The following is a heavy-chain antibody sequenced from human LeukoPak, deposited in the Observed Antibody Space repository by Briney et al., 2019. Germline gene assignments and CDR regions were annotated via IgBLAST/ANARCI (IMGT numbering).Heavy chain of an antibody. CDR3: TRDQEGSDY. Sequence: GGSLRLSCAASGFTFSTFGMYWVRQAPGKGLEWVAVIWYDGSNDDYADSVKGRFTISRDNSKNTLYLQMNSLRAEDTAVYYCTRDQEGSDYWGQGTLVTVSS. J-gene: IGHJ4*02. V-gene: IGHV3-33*01. CDR2: IWYDGSND. CDR1: GFTFSTFG.